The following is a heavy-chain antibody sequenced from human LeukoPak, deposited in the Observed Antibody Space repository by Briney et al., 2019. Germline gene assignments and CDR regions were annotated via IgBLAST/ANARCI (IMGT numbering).Heavy chain of an antibody. J-gene: IGHJ4*02. CDR2: IYYSGST. CDR1: GGSISSYY. Sequence: PSETLSLTCTVSGGSISSYYWSWIRQPPGKGLEWIGYIYYSGSTNYNPSLKGRVTISVDTSKNQFSLKLSSVTAADTAVYYCARANQGQQLVLEYFDYWGQGTLVTVSS. CDR3: ARANQGQQLVLEYFDY. D-gene: IGHD6-13*01. V-gene: IGHV4-59*01.